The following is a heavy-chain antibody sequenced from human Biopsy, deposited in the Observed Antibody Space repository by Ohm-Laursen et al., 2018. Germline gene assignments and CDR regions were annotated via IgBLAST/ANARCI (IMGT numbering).Heavy chain of an antibody. CDR1: GYSFSTYD. V-gene: IGHV1-8*01. Sequence: GSSVKVSCKASGYSFSTYDVNWVRQARGQGLEWMGWMIPSSGKTGYALRFQGRVTLTMNTSISTAYMELSGLRSEDTAVYFCARGYSRRVSIFEASIYWFDTWGQGTLVTVSS. CDR2: MIPSSGKT. J-gene: IGHJ5*02. D-gene: IGHD6-6*01. CDR3: ARGYSRRVSIFEASIYWFDT.